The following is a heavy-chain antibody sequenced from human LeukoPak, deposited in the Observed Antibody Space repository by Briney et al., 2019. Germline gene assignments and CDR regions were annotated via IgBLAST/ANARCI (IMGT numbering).Heavy chain of an antibody. Sequence: PGGSLRLSCSASGFTFSNFAMYWVRQAPGKGLEWVSDISSSGYSTYYADSVKGRFTISRDNSKNTLYLQMNSLRAEDTAVYYCAEDYRDLVTWSQGTLVTVSS. J-gene: IGHJ5*02. V-gene: IGHV3-23*01. CDR2: ISSSGYST. CDR1: GFTFSNFA. D-gene: IGHD4-11*01. CDR3: AEDYRDLVT.